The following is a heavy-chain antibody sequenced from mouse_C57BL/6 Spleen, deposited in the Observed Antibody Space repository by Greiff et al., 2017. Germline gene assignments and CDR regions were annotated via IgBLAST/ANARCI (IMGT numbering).Heavy chain of an antibody. Sequence: QVQLKQSGPELVKPGASVKISCKASGYAFSSSWMNWVKQRPGKGLEWIGRIYPGDGDTNYNGKFKGKATLTADKSSSTAYMQLSSLTSEDSAVYFCARGANYYGSSPFAYWGQGTLVTVSA. CDR3: ARGANYYGSSPFAY. J-gene: IGHJ3*01. D-gene: IGHD1-1*01. V-gene: IGHV1-82*01. CDR2: IYPGDGDT. CDR1: GYAFSSSW.